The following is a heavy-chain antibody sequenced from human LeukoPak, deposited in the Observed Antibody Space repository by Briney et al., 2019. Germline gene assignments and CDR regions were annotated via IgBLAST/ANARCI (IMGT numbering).Heavy chain of an antibody. Sequence: GGSLRLSCAVSGFTFSSFGMHWVRQAPGKGLEWVGFIRYDGSYTYYADSVKGRFTISRDISTNTLYLQMNSLRAEDTAVYYCAKDTYSGSSGYYVFDYWGQGTLVTVSS. V-gene: IGHV3-30*02. D-gene: IGHD3-22*01. CDR2: IRYDGSYT. CDR1: GFTFSSFG. J-gene: IGHJ4*02. CDR3: AKDTYSGSSGYYVFDY.